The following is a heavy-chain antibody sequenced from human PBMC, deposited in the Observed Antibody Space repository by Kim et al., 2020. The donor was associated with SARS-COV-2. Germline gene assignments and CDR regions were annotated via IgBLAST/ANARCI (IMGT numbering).Heavy chain of an antibody. CDR2: ISGSGGST. Sequence: GGSLRLSCAASGFAFSSYAMSWVRQAPGKGLEWVSAISGSGGSTYYADSVKGRFTISRDNSKNTLYLQMNSLRAEDTAVYYCAKWVPGVVTAPPYYFDYWGQGTLVTVSS. J-gene: IGHJ4*02. D-gene: IGHD2-21*02. CDR3: AKWVPGVVTAPPYYFDY. V-gene: IGHV3-23*01. CDR1: GFAFSSYA.